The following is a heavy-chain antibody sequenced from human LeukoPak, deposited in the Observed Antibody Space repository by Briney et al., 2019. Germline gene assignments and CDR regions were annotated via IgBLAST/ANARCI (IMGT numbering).Heavy chain of an antibody. J-gene: IGHJ4*02. CDR3: AKRGRGVDYSLDY. CDR2: ISGGGGST. V-gene: IGHV3-23*01. CDR1: GFTFDDYA. D-gene: IGHD4-11*01. Sequence: GGSLRLSCAASGFTFDDYAMHWLRQAPGKGLEWVSGISGGGGSTSYADSVKGRFTISRDNSKNTLHLQMNSLRAEDTAVYYCAKRGRGVDYSLDYWGQGTLVTVSS.